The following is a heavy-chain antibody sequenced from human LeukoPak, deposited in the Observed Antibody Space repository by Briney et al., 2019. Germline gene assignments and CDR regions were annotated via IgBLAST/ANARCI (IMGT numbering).Heavy chain of an antibody. J-gene: IGHJ4*02. CDR2: ISYDGSNK. V-gene: IGHV3-30*01. Sequence: GGSLRLSCAASGFTFSSYATHWVRQAPGKGLEWVAVISYDGSNKYYADSVTGRFTISRDNSNNTLYLQMNSLRAEDTAVYYCARDLPLGYWGQGTLVTVSS. CDR1: GFTFSSYA. CDR3: ARDLPLGY.